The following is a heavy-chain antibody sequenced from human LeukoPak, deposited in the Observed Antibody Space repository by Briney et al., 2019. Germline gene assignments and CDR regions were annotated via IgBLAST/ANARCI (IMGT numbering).Heavy chain of an antibody. Sequence: GSRRLSCAASGFTFSDYYMSWSRQAPGKGLEWLSYIGSSNTIYSADSVKGRFTISRDNAKNSLYLQMNSLRAEDTAVYYCARGSFLITFGGLIVWGQGTLVTVSS. V-gene: IGHV3-11*04. CDR1: GFTFSDYY. J-gene: IGHJ4*02. CDR2: IGSSNTI. CDR3: ARGSFLITFGGLIV. D-gene: IGHD3-16*02.